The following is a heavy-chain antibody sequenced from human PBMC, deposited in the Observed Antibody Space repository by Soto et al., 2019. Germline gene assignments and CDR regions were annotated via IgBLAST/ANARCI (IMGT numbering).Heavy chain of an antibody. CDR3: ARQGFGPLHGLVDV. D-gene: IGHD3-10*01. V-gene: IGHV4-59*08. CDR1: GGSISSYY. Sequence: QVQLQESGPGLVKPSETLSLSCTVSGGSISSYYWSWFRQSPGKRMEWIGYVHHSWGSSYNPSLQSRVAISPHTSKSQFSLKVTSVTATDAAVYYCARQGFGPLHGLVDVWGQGTTVTVS. CDR2: VHHSWGS. J-gene: IGHJ6*02.